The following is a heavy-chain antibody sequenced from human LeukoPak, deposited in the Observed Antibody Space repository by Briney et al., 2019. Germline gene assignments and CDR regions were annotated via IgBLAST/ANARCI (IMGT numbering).Heavy chain of an antibody. D-gene: IGHD3-22*01. CDR3: ARDFYGSSRYFHDY. CDR2: ISDSGSTI. Sequence: GGSLRLSCAASGFTFNSYEMNWVRQAPGKGLEWVSYISDSGSTIYYADSVKGRFTISRDNAKNSLYLQMSSLRAEDTAVYYCARDFYGSSRYFHDYWGQGTLVTVSS. V-gene: IGHV3-48*03. J-gene: IGHJ4*02. CDR1: GFTFNSYE.